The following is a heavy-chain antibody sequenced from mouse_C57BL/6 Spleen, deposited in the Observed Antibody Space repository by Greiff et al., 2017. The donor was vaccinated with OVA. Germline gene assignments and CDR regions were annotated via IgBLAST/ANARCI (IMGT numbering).Heavy chain of an antibody. CDR2: IYPGDGDT. Sequence: QVQLQQSGPELVKPGASVKISCKASGYAFSSSWMNWVKQRPGKGLEWIGRIYPGDGDTNYNGKFKGKATLTADQSSSTAYMQLSSLTSEDSAVYFCARTGLGRGYFAYWGQGTTLTVSS. CDR1: GYAFSSSW. V-gene: IGHV1-82*01. D-gene: IGHD4-1*01. CDR3: ARTGLGRGYFAY. J-gene: IGHJ2*01.